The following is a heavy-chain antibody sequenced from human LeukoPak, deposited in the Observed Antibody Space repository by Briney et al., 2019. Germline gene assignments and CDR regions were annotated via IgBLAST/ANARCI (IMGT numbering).Heavy chain of an antibody. CDR2: IYYTGST. D-gene: IGHD1-26*01. Sequence: SETLSLTCTVSGGSISSYYWSWIRQPPGKGLEWIGYIYYTGSTNYNPSPKSRVTISVDTSKNQFSLKLSAVTAADTAVYYCARDRVGATPGYYYYGMDVWGQGTTVTVSS. CDR1: GGSISSYY. J-gene: IGHJ6*02. V-gene: IGHV4-59*01. CDR3: ARDRVGATPGYYYYGMDV.